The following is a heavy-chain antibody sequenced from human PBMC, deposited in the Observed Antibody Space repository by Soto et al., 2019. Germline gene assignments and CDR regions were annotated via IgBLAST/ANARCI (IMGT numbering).Heavy chain of an antibody. V-gene: IGHV3-20*04. CDR2: INWNGGST. CDR1: GFTFDDYG. Sequence: GGSLRLSCAASGFTFDDYGMSWVRQAPGKGLEWVSGINWNGGSTGYADSVKGRFTISRDNAKNSLYLQMNSLRAEDTALYYCARGYYGSGSYYDPFDYWGQGTLVTVSS. D-gene: IGHD3-10*01. J-gene: IGHJ4*02. CDR3: ARGYYGSGSYYDPFDY.